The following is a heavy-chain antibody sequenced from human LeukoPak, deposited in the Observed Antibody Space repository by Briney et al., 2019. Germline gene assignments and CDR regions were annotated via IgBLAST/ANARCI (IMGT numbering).Heavy chain of an antibody. D-gene: IGHD4-23*01. V-gene: IGHV3-21*01. CDR2: ISSSSSYI. Sequence: GGSLRLSCAASGFTFNSYSMNWVRQAPGKGLEWVSSISSSSSYIYYADSVKGRFTISRDNAKNSLYLQMNSLRAEDTAVYYCATEPTVVTPDYWGQGTLVTVSS. CDR3: ATEPTVVTPDY. CDR1: GFTFNSYS. J-gene: IGHJ4*02.